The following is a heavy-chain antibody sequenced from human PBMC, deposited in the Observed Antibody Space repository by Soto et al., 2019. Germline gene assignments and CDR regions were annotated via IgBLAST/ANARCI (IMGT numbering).Heavy chain of an antibody. CDR3: AKLNLFVSAAAGRGPFDY. J-gene: IGHJ4*02. Sequence: VQLLESGGGLVQPGGSLRLSCAASGFTFSNYAMSWVRQAPGKGLEWVSAVSGSGGNTYYADSVQGRFTISRDNSKNTLNLQMNSLRAEDTAVYYCAKLNLFVSAAAGRGPFDYWGQGTLVTVSS. CDR1: GFTFSNYA. V-gene: IGHV3-23*01. D-gene: IGHD6-13*01. CDR2: VSGSGGNT.